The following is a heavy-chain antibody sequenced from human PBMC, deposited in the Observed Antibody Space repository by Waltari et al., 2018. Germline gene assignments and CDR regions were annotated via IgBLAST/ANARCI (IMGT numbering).Heavy chain of an antibody. CDR2: INPNTCAA. J-gene: IGHJ3*01. CDR1: GYTFISYD. CDR3: ARGDNWNDRLDF. V-gene: IGHV1-8*01. D-gene: IGHD1-1*01. Sequence: QVQLVQSGAEVKKPGASVRVSCKASGYTFISYDINWVRQAPGQGLEWMGWINPNTCAARFAKNVQDRVTMTRSTSETTAYMEISDLTSHDTAVYYCARGDNWNDRLDFWGQGTKVTVSS.